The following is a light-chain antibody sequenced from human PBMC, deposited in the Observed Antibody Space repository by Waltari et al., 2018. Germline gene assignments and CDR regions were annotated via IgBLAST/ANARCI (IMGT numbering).Light chain of an antibody. CDR3: NSYTSSGTLV. V-gene: IGLV2-14*03. Sequence: QSALTQPASVSGSPGQSIIISCTGTNNDAGRYNYVSWYQQHPGKVPKLMIYDVTNRPSGVSSRFSGSKSGNTASLTISGLQAEDEAEYYCNSYTSSGTLVFGGGTTLTVL. J-gene: IGLJ2*01. CDR2: DVT. CDR1: NNDAGRYNY.